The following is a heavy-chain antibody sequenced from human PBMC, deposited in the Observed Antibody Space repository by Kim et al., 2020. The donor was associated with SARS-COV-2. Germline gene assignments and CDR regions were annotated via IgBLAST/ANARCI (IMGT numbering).Heavy chain of an antibody. D-gene: IGHD6-13*01. CDR3: ARAGRRDSSSWWHWFDP. J-gene: IGHJ5*02. V-gene: IGHV1-18*01. CDR2: ISAYNGNT. CDR1: GYTFTSYG. Sequence: ASVKVSCKASGYTFTSYGISWVRQAPGQGLEWMGWISAYNGNTNYAQKLQGRVTMTTDTSTSTAYMELRSLRSDDTAVYYCARAGRRDSSSWWHWFDPWGQGTLVTVSS.